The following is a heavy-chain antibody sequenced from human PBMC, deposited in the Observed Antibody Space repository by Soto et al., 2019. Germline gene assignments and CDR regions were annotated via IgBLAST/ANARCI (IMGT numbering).Heavy chain of an antibody. J-gene: IGHJ4*02. CDR2: IYSGGST. V-gene: IGHV3-53*01. CDR3: ARGGGYDILTGYFDY. D-gene: IGHD3-9*01. Sequence: GGSLRLSCAASGFTVSSNYMSWVRQAPGKGLEWVSVIYSGGSTYYADSVKGRFTISRDNSKNTLYLQMNSLRAEDTAVYYCARGGGYDILTGYFDYWGQGTLVTVSS. CDR1: GFTVSSNY.